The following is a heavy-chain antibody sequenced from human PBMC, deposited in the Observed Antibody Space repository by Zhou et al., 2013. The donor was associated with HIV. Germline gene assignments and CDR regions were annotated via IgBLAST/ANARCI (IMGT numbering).Heavy chain of an antibody. Sequence: QVQLVQSGAEVKKPGASVKVSCKPSRYTFTDFYMHWVRQAPGQGLEWMGWINPNSGKGYYAQRFQGRVTMSRNISTTTAHMELSSLTSEDTAVYYCGRRGSWGDRTTIIRGGVDVWGQGTTVSVSS. D-gene: IGHD3-10*01. CDR2: INPNSGKG. J-gene: IGHJ6*02. V-gene: IGHV1-8*02. CDR1: RYTFTDFY. CDR3: GRRGSWGDRTTIIRGGVDV.